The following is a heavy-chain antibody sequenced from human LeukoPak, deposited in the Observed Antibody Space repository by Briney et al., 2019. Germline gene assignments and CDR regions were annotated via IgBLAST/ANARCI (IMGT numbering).Heavy chain of an antibody. CDR2: IYYSGST. D-gene: IGHD3-9*01. CDR1: GGSISSSSYY. CDR3: ARDNGDYDILTGYCNFDP. Sequence: SETLSLTRTVSGGSISSSSYYWGWIRQPPGKGLEWIGSIYYSGSTYYNPSLKSRVTISVDTSKNQFSLKLSSVTAADTAVYYCARDNGDYDILTGYCNFDPWGQGTLVTVSS. J-gene: IGHJ5*02. V-gene: IGHV4-39*07.